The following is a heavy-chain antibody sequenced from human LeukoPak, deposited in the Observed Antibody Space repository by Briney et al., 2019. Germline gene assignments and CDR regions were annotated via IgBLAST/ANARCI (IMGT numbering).Heavy chain of an antibody. CDR2: IATTGDT. Sequence: PVGSLRLSCEASGFTFSSYDMYWVRQTTGKGLEWVSAIATTGDTYYSASVKGRFTTSRENTKNSLYLQMNSLRAGETAVYYCARERKGGLWDWGQGTLVTVSS. CDR3: ARERKGGLWD. D-gene: IGHD2/OR15-2a*01. CDR1: GFTFSSYD. J-gene: IGHJ4*02. V-gene: IGHV3-13*04.